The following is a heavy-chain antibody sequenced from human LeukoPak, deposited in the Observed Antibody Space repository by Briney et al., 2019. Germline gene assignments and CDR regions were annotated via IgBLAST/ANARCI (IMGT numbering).Heavy chain of an antibody. J-gene: IGHJ4*02. D-gene: IGHD3-10*01. Sequence: GGSLRLSCAASGFTFSVYWMTWVRQAPGKGLEWVATIDQYGGQKNYVESVKGRFTISRDNAENSLFLQMNSLRADDTAVYYCATEVWFRADSWGQGTLVTVST. CDR3: ATEVWFRADS. CDR2: IDQYGGQK. CDR1: GFTFSVYW. V-gene: IGHV3-7*05.